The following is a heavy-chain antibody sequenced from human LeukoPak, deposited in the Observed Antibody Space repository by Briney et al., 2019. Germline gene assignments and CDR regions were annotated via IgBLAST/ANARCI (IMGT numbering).Heavy chain of an antibody. Sequence: SETLSLTCTVSGYSISSGYYWGWIRQPPGKGLEWIGNIYHSGSAYYNPSLKSRVTISVDTSKNQFSLKLSSVTAADTAVYYCARSRITMVRGVIYYYYYMDVWGKGTTVTISS. J-gene: IGHJ6*03. D-gene: IGHD3-10*01. CDR3: ARSRITMVRGVIYYYYYMDV. CDR2: IYHSGSA. CDR1: GYSISSGYY. V-gene: IGHV4-38-2*02.